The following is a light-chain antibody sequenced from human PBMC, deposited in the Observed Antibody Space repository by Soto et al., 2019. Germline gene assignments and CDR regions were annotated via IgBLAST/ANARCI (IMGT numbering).Light chain of an antibody. J-gene: IGKJ4*01. CDR1: QSVSSY. CDR2: DAS. CDR3: QHRYNWPLT. V-gene: IGKV3-11*01. Sequence: EIVFTHSPATLSLSPSERGTLSCRASQSVSSYLAWYQQKPGQAPRLLIYDASNRASGIPARFSGSGSGTDFTLTIDTLEPEDFAIYYCQHRYNWPLTFGAGTKVDIK.